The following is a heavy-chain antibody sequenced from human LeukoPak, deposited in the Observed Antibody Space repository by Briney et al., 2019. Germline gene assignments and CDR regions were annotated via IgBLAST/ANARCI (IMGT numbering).Heavy chain of an antibody. Sequence: SETLSLTCTVSGGSISSYYWSWIRQPPGKGLEWIGYIYYSGSTNYNPSLKSRVTISVDTSKNQFSLKLSSVTAADTAVYYCARRAIVVVPAAPYYYYYMDVWGKGTAVTVSS. CDR3: ARRAIVVVPAAPYYYYYMDV. V-gene: IGHV4-59*08. J-gene: IGHJ6*03. CDR2: IYYSGST. D-gene: IGHD2-2*01. CDR1: GGSISSYY.